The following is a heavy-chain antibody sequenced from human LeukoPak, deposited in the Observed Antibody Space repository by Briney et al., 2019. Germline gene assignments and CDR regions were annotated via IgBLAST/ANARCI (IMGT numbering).Heavy chain of an antibody. CDR3: ARGPYASGSYYKGEYYYCMDV. J-gene: IGHJ6*03. CDR1: GDTFSSYA. V-gene: IGHV1-69*13. Sequence: ASVKVSCKASGDTFSSYAITWVRQAPGQGLEWMGGIIPIFDTSNYAQKFQGRVTFTSDDSTSTAYMELSSLRDEDTAVYYCARGPYASGSYYKGEYYYCMDVWGKGTTVTISS. CDR2: IIPIFDTS. D-gene: IGHD3-10*01.